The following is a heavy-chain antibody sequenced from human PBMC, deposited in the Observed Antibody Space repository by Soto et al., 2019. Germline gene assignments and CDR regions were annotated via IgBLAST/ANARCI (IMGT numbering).Heavy chain of an antibody. J-gene: IGHJ4*02. CDR3: ARVPPGYCSSTSCAHFDY. CDR1: GFTFSSYA. V-gene: IGHV3-30-3*01. CDR2: ISYDGSNK. D-gene: IGHD2-2*01. Sequence: QVQLVESGGGVVQPGRSLRLSCAASGFTFSSYAMHWVRQAPGKGLEWVAVISYDGSNKYYADSVKGRFTISRDNSKNPLYLQMNSLRAEDTAVYYCARVPPGYCSSTSCAHFDYWGQGTLVTVSS.